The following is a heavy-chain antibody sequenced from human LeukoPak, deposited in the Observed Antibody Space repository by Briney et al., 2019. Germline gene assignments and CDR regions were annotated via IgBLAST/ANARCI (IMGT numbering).Heavy chain of an antibody. Sequence: SETLSLTCTVSGGSISSTTYYWGWIRQPPGKGLEWIGSIYYSGSTYYNPSLKSRVTISIDTSKNQFSLKLTSVTAADTAVFYCARHAVTTTFDYWGQGTLVTVSP. J-gene: IGHJ4*02. D-gene: IGHD4-17*01. CDR2: IYYSGST. CDR3: ARHAVTTTFDY. V-gene: IGHV4-39*01. CDR1: GGSISSTTYY.